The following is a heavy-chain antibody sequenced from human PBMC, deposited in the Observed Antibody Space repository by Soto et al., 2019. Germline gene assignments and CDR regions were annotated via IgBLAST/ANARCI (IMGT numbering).Heavy chain of an antibody. CDR3: TKDSGLVLSFCLDY. Sequence: EVQLVESGGGLVQPGRSLRLSCAASGFTFDAYAMHWVRQAPGKGLEWVSGITWNSGSIGYADAVKGRFTISRDNAKNSLYRQMNRLRADDTRFYYCTKDSGLVLSFCLDYWGQGPLATVSS. V-gene: IGHV3-9*01. D-gene: IGHD6-19*01. J-gene: IGHJ4*02. CDR2: ITWNSGSI. CDR1: GFTFDAYA.